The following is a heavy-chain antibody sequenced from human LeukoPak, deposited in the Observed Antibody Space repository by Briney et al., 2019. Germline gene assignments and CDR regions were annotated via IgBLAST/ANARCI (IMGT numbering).Heavy chain of an antibody. V-gene: IGHV1-2*06. Sequence: ASVKVSCKASGYTFTSYGISWVRQAPGQGLEWMGRINPNSGGTNYAQKFQGRVTMTRDTSISTAYMELSRLRSDDTAVYYCARESRDGYNEIDYWGQGTLVTVSS. D-gene: IGHD5-24*01. CDR3: ARESRDGYNEIDY. J-gene: IGHJ4*02. CDR1: GYTFTSYG. CDR2: INPNSGGT.